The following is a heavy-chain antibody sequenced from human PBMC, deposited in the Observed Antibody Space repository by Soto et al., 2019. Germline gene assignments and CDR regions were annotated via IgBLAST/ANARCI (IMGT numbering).Heavy chain of an antibody. D-gene: IGHD4-17*01. Sequence: QVRLQESGPGLLKPSETLSLTCSVSGDSMTGANWGWFRQSPEKGLEWIGYIDYSGSTNYNPSLRSRITITIDTSSNQFSLNLASVTAADAAVYYCTRARYGDHFDSWGQGTLVTVSS. CDR1: GDSMTGAN. J-gene: IGHJ4*02. CDR2: IDYSGST. V-gene: IGHV4-59*01. CDR3: TRARYGDHFDS.